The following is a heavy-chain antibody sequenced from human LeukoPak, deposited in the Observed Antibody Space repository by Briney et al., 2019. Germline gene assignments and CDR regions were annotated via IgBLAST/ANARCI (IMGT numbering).Heavy chain of an antibody. Sequence: SETLSLTCTVSGGSISSYYWSWIRQPPGKGLEWIGYIYYSGSTNYNPSLKSRVTISGDTSKNQFSLRLSSVTAADTAVYYCARASYSYDINGWVPFDYWGQGTLVTVSS. J-gene: IGHJ4*02. V-gene: IGHV4-59*08. CDR2: IYYSGST. CDR1: GGSISSYY. D-gene: IGHD3-22*01. CDR3: ARASYSYDINGWVPFDY.